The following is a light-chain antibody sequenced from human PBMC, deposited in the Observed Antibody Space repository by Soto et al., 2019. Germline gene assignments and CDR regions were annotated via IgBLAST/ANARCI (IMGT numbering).Light chain of an antibody. V-gene: IGKV3-20*01. J-gene: IGKJ3*01. CDR3: QQHGSWGII. CDR1: QSVSSNS. CDR2: ASS. Sequence: EIVLTKSPGTLSLSPGARATLSCRASQSVSSNSLAWHQKKPGQAPMLLMHASSSRAAGIPDRFSGSGSGTDFTLTISRLATEDFSVYYCQQHGSWGIIFGPGTKVDI.